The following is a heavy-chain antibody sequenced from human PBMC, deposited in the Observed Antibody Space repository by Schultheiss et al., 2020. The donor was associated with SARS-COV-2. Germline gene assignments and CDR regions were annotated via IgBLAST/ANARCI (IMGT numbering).Heavy chain of an antibody. D-gene: IGHD6-19*01. CDR1: GHSFTNYW. Sequence: GESLKISCKGSGHSFTNYWIAWVRQMPGKGLEWMGIIYPADSDTRYSPSFQGQVTISADKSISTAYLQWSSLKASDTAMYYCARQGSGWTSTPFDYWGQGTLVTVSS. V-gene: IGHV5-51*01. CDR3: ARQGSGWTSTPFDY. CDR2: IYPADSDT. J-gene: IGHJ4*02.